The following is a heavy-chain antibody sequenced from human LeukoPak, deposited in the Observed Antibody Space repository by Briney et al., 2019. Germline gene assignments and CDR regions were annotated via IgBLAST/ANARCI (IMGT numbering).Heavy chain of an antibody. CDR1: GFTFSSYG. Sequence: QPGGSLRLSCAASGFTFSSYGMHWVRQAPGKGLEWVAVISYDGSNKYYADSVKGRFTISRDNSKNTLYLQMNSLRAEDTAVYYCAKGTSYYDSSGPGPEIDYWAREPWSLSPQ. CDR3: AKGTSYYDSSGPGPEIDY. J-gene: IGHJ4*02. V-gene: IGHV3-30*18. D-gene: IGHD3-22*01. CDR2: ISYDGSNK.